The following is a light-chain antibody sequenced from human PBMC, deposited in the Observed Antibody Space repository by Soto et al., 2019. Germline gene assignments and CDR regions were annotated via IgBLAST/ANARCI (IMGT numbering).Light chain of an antibody. V-gene: IGKV3-15*01. Sequence: EIVMTQSPATLSVSPGERATLSCRASQNIGSHLAWYQQKPGQAHRLLFYDPSTSATGIPDRFSGGGSGTEFTLTISSHHSDDFAVYYCQHFNEWRQGDNFGPGTKVDL. J-gene: IGKJ3*01. CDR2: DPS. CDR3: QHFNEWRQGDN. CDR1: QNIGSH.